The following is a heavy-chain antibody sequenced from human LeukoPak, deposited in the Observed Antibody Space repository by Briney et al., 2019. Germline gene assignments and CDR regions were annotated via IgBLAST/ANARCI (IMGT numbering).Heavy chain of an antibody. D-gene: IGHD3-22*01. V-gene: IGHV4-34*01. Sequence: SETLSLTCAVYGGSFSGYYWSWIRQPPGKGLEWIGSIYYSGSTYYNPSLKSRVTISVDTSKNQFSLKLSSVTAADTAVYYCARHMGSGYYYYWGQGTLVTVSS. CDR2: IYYSGST. CDR3: ARHMGSGYYYY. J-gene: IGHJ4*02. CDR1: GGSFSGYY.